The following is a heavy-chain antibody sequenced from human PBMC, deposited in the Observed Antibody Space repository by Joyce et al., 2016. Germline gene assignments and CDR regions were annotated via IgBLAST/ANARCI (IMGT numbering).Heavy chain of an antibody. V-gene: IGHV3-7*04. J-gene: IGHJ4*02. CDR3: ARDPGYSAFDY. CDR1: GFAFSSYW. D-gene: IGHD6-13*01. CDR2: MNEEGSTR. Sequence: EVQLVESGGALVQPGGSLTLSCAASGFAFSSYWMTWVRQTPDKGLEFVANMNEEGSTRNLAASVRGRFTISRDNAQESLFLQMNNLRVDDSAVYYCARDPGYSAFDYWGQGALVTVSS.